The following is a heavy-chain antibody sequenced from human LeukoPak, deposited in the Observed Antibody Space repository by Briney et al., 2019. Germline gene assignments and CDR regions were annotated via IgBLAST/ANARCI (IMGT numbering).Heavy chain of an antibody. V-gene: IGHV1-8*01. D-gene: IGHD5-12*01. CDR1: GYTFTSYD. J-gene: IGHJ4*02. CDR3: ARAHYSGYDEPFDY. Sequence: GASVKVSCKASGYTFTSYDINWVRQATGQGLEWMGWMNPNSGNTGYAQKFQGRVTMTRNTSISTAYMELSSLRSEDTAVYYCARAHYSGYDEPFDYWGQGTLVTVSS. CDR2: MNPNSGNT.